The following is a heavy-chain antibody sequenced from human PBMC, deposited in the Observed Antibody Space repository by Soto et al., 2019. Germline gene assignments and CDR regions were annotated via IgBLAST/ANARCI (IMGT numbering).Heavy chain of an antibody. Sequence: ASVKVSCKASGGTFSSYTISWVRQAPGQGLEWMGRIIPILGIANYAQKFQGRVTITADKSTSTAYMELSSLRSEDTAVYYCARVSGGTEGFSWFDPWGKETLFTFSS. V-gene: IGHV1-69*02. J-gene: IGHJ5*02. CDR3: ARVSGGTEGFSWFDP. CDR2: IIPILGIA. D-gene: IGHD6-25*01. CDR1: GGTFSSYT.